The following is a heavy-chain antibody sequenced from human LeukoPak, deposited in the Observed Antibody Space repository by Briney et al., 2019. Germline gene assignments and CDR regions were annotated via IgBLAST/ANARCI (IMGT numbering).Heavy chain of an antibody. D-gene: IGHD3-22*01. J-gene: IGHJ4*02. CDR2: VHNGGVT. CDR3: VKHGYFCHEY. CDR1: GDSFSGDKW. Sequence: SGTLSLTCVVSGDSFSGDKWWSWARRPPGKGLEWIGEVHNGGVTNYTPSLKSRVTISLDKSNNHVSLELSSVTAADTAVYYCVKHGYFCHEYWGQGTLVSVSS. V-gene: IGHV4-4*02.